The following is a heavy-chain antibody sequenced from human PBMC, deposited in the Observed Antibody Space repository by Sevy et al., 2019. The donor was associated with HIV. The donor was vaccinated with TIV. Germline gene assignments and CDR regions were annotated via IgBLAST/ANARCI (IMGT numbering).Heavy chain of an antibody. CDR2: ITHSGIT. CDR3: ARWPYASGWPYYFYY. CDR1: GGSFSGYY. Sequence: SETLSLTCGVYGGSFSGYYWSWIRQPPGKGLECIVQITHSGITNYNPSLKSRVTISVDTSKNQFSLKLSSVTAADTGVYYCARWPYASGWPYYFYYWGQGTLVTVSS. V-gene: IGHV4-34*01. D-gene: IGHD6-19*01. J-gene: IGHJ4*02.